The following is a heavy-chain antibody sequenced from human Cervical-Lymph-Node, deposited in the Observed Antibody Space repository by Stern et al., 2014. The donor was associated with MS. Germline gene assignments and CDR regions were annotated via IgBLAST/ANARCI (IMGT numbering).Heavy chain of an antibody. CDR2: IRTNTDGGTA. CDR1: GFTFSDTW. J-gene: IGHJ4*02. V-gene: IGHV3-15*02. Sequence: VQLVQSGGALVKPGGSLRLSCAASGFTFSDTWMTWVRQAPGKGLEWLGRIRTNTDGGTAEYAATVKGRFIISRDDSKRTLYLQMNSLKIEDTAVYYCATSILDYWGQGTMVTVSS. CDR3: ATSILDY. D-gene: IGHD5-24*01.